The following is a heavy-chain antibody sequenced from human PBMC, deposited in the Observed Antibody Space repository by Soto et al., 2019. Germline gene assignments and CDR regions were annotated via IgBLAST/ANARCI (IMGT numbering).Heavy chain of an antibody. V-gene: IGHV3-15*05. D-gene: IGHD3-16*01. CDR1: GFTFSNAW. J-gene: IGHJ4*02. Sequence: GWLRLPCSASGFTFSNAWMNWVRQAPGKGLEWVGRIKSKADGETTDYAAPVKGRISISRDDSKNTVDLQMNNLKMEDAAVYYCSTGGYFLDYWGQGTMVTVSS. CDR3: STGGYFLDY. CDR2: IKSKADGETT.